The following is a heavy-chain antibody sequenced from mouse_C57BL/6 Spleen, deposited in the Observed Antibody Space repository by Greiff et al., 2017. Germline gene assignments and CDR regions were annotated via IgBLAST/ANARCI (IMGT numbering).Heavy chain of an antibody. D-gene: IGHD2-1*01. J-gene: IGHJ4*01. V-gene: IGHV1-80*01. CDR2: IYPGDGDT. Sequence: QVTLKVSGAELVKPGASVKISCKASGYAFSSYWMYWVKQRPGKGLEWIGQIYPGDGDTNYNGKFKGKATLTADKSSSTAYMQLSSLTSEDSAVYYGARKGIYYGNLYAMDYWGQGTSGTVSS. CDR1: GYAFSSYW. CDR3: ARKGIYYGNLYAMDY.